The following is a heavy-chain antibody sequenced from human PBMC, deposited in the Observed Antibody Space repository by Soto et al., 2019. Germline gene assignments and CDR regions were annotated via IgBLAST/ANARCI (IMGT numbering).Heavy chain of an antibody. CDR1: GFTFSSYA. Sequence: GGSLRLSCAASGFTFSSYAMSWVRQAPGKGLEWVSGISGSGGSTYYADSVKGRFTISRDNSKNTLYLQMNSLRAEDTAVYYCAKDLWHITLVRGAHDYWGQGTLVTVSS. CDR2: ISGSGGST. CDR3: AKDLWHITLVRGAHDY. V-gene: IGHV3-23*01. D-gene: IGHD3-10*01. J-gene: IGHJ4*02.